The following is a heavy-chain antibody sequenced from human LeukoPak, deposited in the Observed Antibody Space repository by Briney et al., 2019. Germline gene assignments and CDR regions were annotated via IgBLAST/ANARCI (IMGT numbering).Heavy chain of an antibody. D-gene: IGHD3-16*01. CDR2: INHNGNVN. V-gene: IGHV3-7*03. CDR3: ARGGGLDV. CDR1: GFFFNSYW. Sequence: GGSLRLSCVTSGFFFNSYWMNWARQAPGKGLEWVASINHNGNVNYYVDSVKGRFTISRDNAKNSLYLQMSNLRAEDTAVYFCARGGGLDVWGQGATVTVSS. J-gene: IGHJ6*02.